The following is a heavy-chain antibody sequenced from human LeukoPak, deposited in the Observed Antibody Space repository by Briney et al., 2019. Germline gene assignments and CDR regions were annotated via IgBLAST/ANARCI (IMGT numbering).Heavy chain of an antibody. D-gene: IGHD3-10*01. J-gene: IGHJ5*02. CDR1: GGSISSYY. Sequence: SETLSLTCTVSGGSISSYYWSWIRQPAGKGLEWIGRIYTSGSTNYNPSLKSRVTMSVDTSKNQFSLKLSSVTAADTAVYYCARDNYNGGYYYGSGSEGWFDPWGQGTLVTVSS. CDR2: IYTSGST. CDR3: ARDNYNGGYYYGSGSEGWFDP. V-gene: IGHV4-4*07.